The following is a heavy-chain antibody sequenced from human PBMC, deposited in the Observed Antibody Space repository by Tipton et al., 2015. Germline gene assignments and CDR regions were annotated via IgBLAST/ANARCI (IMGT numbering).Heavy chain of an antibody. CDR3: ARARGRHGGLFDS. CDR1: GGSIDSYY. J-gene: IGHJ4*02. D-gene: IGHD4-23*01. CDR2: ISYSGST. Sequence: LRLSCSVSGGSIDSYYWSWIRQPPGKGLDWIGYISYSGSTNYNPSLKSRVTISVDTSKTQFSLKMSSVTASDTAVYYCARARGRHGGLFDSWGQGILVTVSS. V-gene: IGHV4-59*01.